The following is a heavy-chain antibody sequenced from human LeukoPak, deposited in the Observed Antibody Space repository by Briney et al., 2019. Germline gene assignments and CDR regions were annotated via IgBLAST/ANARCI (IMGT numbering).Heavy chain of an antibody. CDR1: AGFTFSDYW. D-gene: IGHD6-19*01. Sequence: GGALRLSCAASAGFTFSDYWMNWVRQAPGKGLEWVAIISQDGRDKLYVDSVKGRFTISRDNAKSSLYLQINSLSAEDTAVYYCVGGIGWQPDYWGQGTLVTVSS. CDR3: VGGIGWQPDY. CDR2: ISQDGRDK. J-gene: IGHJ4*02. V-gene: IGHV3-7*03.